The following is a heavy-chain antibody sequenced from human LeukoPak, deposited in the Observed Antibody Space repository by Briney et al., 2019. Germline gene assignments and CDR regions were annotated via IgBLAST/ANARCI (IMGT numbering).Heavy chain of an antibody. D-gene: IGHD6-13*01. CDR2: ISGSGGST. Sequence: GGSLRLSCAASGFTFSSYAMSWVRQAPGKGLEWVSAISGSGGSTYYADSVKGRFTISRDNSKNTLYLQMGSLRAEDMAVYYCARAGTPGYSSSWYGYWGQGTLVTVSS. J-gene: IGHJ4*02. V-gene: IGHV3-23*01. CDR3: ARAGTPGYSSSWYGY. CDR1: GFTFSSYA.